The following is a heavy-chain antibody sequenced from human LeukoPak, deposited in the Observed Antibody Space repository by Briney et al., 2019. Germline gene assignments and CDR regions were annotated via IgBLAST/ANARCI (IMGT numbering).Heavy chain of an antibody. CDR3: ARSGGWDGMDV. D-gene: IGHD1-1*01. CDR2: ISSSCGSP. V-gene: IGHV3-23*01. CDR1: GFTFSTYA. Sequence: XGSLRLSCVASGFTFSTYALSWVRQAPGKGLEWVSAISSSCGSPYYADSVNGRFTISRDNSKNTLYLQMNSLRAEDTALYYCARSGGWDGMDVWGQGTAVTVSS. J-gene: IGHJ6*02.